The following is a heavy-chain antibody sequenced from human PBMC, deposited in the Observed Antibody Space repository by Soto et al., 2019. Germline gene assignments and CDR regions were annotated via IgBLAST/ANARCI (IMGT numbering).Heavy chain of an antibody. J-gene: IGHJ6*02. CDR2: IYHRGST. Sequence: SETLSLTCTVSGGSISNYYWSWIRQPAGKGLEWIGYIYHRGSTYYNPSLRSRVTISVDRSKNQFSLRLSSVTAADTAVYYCARNTYYYDSSGLQGSMDVWGQGTTVTVSS. CDR3: ARNTYYYDSSGLQGSMDV. V-gene: IGHV4-59*12. D-gene: IGHD3-22*01. CDR1: GGSISNYY.